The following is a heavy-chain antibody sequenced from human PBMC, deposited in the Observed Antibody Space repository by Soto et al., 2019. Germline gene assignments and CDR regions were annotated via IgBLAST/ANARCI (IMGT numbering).Heavy chain of an antibody. CDR1: GGTFSSYT. V-gene: IGHV1-69*02. CDR2: IIPILGIA. J-gene: IGHJ4*02. D-gene: IGHD6-13*01. CDR3: ARYLTKYSSSWYEDY. Sequence: QVQLVQSGAEVKKPGSSVKVSCKASGGTFSSYTISWVRQAPGQGLEWMGRIIPILGIANYAQKFQGRVTITADKSTSTAYMELSSLRSEDTAVYYCARYLTKYSSSWYEDYWGQGTLVTVSS.